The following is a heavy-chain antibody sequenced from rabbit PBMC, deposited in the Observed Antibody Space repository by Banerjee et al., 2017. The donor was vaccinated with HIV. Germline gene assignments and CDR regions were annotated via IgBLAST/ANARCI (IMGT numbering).Heavy chain of an antibody. CDR1: GFDLSSYHY. D-gene: IGHD1-1*01. J-gene: IGHJ6*01. CDR2: IYTSSGGT. V-gene: IGHV1S43*01. CDR3: ARAYGSASGYDL. Sequence: QEQLEESGGDLVKPEGSLTLTCTASGFDLSSYHYMCWVRQAPGKGLESVACIYTSSGGTYYTSWVNGRFTISRSTSLNTVDLKMTSLTAADTATYFCARAYGSASGYDLWGQGTLVTVS.